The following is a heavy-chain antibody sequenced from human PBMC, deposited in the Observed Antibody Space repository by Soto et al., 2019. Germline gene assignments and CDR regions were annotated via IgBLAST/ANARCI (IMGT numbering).Heavy chain of an antibody. CDR2: IDNRGNT. J-gene: IGHJ6*02. CDR1: RASISSYF. CDR3: ARNIVVVEAAKTPPYGMDV. D-gene: IGHD2-2*01. Sequence: SEPLSLTCTVSRASISSYFWSWIRQPPGKGMEWIGYIDNRGNTNYNPSLKSRVTISPDTSKNQFSLKLSSVTAADTAVYYCARNIVVVEAAKTPPYGMDVWGQGTTVTVSS. V-gene: IGHV4-59*01.